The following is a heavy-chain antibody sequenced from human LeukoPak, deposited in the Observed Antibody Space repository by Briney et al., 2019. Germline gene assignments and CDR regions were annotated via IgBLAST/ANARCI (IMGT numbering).Heavy chain of an antibody. D-gene: IGHD3-22*01. CDR2: INPNSGGT. Sequence: VASVKVSCQASGYTFTGYYMHWVRQAPGQGLEWMGWINPNSGGTNYAQKFQGRITMTRDTSISTAYMELSRLRSDDTAVYYCAREYAYYYDSSGYYYVDYFDYWGQGTLVTVSS. V-gene: IGHV1-2*02. CDR3: AREYAYYYDSSGYYYVDYFDY. J-gene: IGHJ4*02. CDR1: GYTFTGYY.